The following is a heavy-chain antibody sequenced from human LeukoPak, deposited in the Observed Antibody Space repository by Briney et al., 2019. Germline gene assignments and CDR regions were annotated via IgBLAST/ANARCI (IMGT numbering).Heavy chain of an antibody. CDR3: ARSVTYCSGGSCSNYYYGMDV. Sequence: GESLKISCKGSGYSFTSYWIGWVRQMPGKGLEWMGNIYPGDSDTRYSPSFQGQVTISADKSISAAYLQWSSLKASDTAMYYCARSVTYCSGGSCSNYYYGMDVWGQGTTVTVSS. CDR2: IYPGDSDT. D-gene: IGHD2-15*01. J-gene: IGHJ6*02. V-gene: IGHV5-51*01. CDR1: GYSFTSYW.